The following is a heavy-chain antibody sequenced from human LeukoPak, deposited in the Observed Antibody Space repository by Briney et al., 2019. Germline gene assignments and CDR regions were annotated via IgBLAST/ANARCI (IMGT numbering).Heavy chain of an antibody. CDR1: GYSISSGYY. V-gene: IGHV4-38-2*01. D-gene: IGHD2-15*01. Sequence: PSETLSLTCAVSGYSISSGYYWGWIRQPPGKGLEWIGSIYHSGSTYYNPSLKSRVTISVDTSKNQFSLKLSSVTAADTAVSYCARHEVEDAFDIWGQGTMVTVSS. J-gene: IGHJ3*02. CDR2: IYHSGST. CDR3: ARHEVEDAFDI.